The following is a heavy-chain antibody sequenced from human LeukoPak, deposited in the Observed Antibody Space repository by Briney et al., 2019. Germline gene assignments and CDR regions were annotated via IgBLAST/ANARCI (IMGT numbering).Heavy chain of an antibody. CDR3: VRHGYYDILAGYYTGYYYGMEV. J-gene: IGHJ6*02. D-gene: IGHD3-9*01. V-gene: IGHV1-8*01. CDR1: GYTFTSYD. CDR2: MNPNIGNT. Sequence: ASVKVSCKACGYTFTSYDINWVRQATGQGLEWMGWMNPNIGNTGYAQKLQGRVTMTKNTSIRTSYMELSSMRSEDPAVYYCVRHGYYDILAGYYTGYYYGMEVWGQGNTITVSS.